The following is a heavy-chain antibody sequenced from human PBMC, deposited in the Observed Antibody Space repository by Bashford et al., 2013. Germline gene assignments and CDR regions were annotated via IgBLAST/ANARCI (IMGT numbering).Heavy chain of an antibody. D-gene: IGHD2-21*02. CDR3: ARDWGTSCGVDCRCPDY. CDR2: ISHDGSNE. CDR1: GFTFNHA. J-gene: IGHJ4*02. V-gene: IGHV3-30-3*01. Sequence: GGSLRLSCAGSGFTFNHAMHWVRQAPAKGLEWVAVISHDGSNEYYTDSVKGRFTISRDNFKNTVYLQMNSLRPEDTAVYYCARDWGTSCGVDCRCPDYWGRGTLVTVSS.